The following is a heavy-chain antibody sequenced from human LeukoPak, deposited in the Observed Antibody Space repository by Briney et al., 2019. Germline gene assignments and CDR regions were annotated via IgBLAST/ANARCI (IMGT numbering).Heavy chain of an antibody. CDR1: GGSISSGGYY. CDR3: ARHGTRGMATIRN. CDR2: IYYSGST. J-gene: IGHJ4*02. D-gene: IGHD5-24*01. V-gene: IGHV4-31*03. Sequence: SETLSLTCTVSGGSISSGGYYWSWIRQHPGKGLEWIGYIYYSGSTYYNPSLKSRVTISVDTSKNQFSLKLSSVTAADTAVYYCARHGTRGMATIRNWGQGTLVTVSS.